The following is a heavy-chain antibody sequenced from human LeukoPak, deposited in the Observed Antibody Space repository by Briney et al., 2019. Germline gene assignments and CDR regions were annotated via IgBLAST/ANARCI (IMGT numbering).Heavy chain of an antibody. J-gene: IGHJ5*02. CDR1: GFTFNAYN. CDR2: ISGSGTTI. D-gene: IGHD6-25*01. CDR3: AREGGDLNWFDP. Sequence: GGSLRLSCAASGFTFNAYNMNWIRQAPGKGLEWIAYISGSGTTIYYADSVKGRFTIFRDNAKKSLYLQMDSLRAEDAAVYFCAREGGDLNWFDPWGQGTLVTVSS. V-gene: IGHV3-48*01.